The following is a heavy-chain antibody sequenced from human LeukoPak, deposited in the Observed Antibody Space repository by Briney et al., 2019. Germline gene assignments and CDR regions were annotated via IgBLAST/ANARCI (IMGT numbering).Heavy chain of an antibody. CDR1: GFTFTSYS. D-gene: IGHD3-10*01. V-gene: IGHV3-23*01. CDR2: TSDRGDYT. CDR3: ARVSGTIRVWPQPFGDGMDV. Sequence: PGGSLRLSCAASGFTFTSYSMSWVRQAPGKGLEWVSGTSDRGDYTYYADSVKGRFTISRDNSKNTLYLQMNSLRAEDTAVYYCARVSGTIRVWPQPFGDGMDVWGQGTTVTVSS. J-gene: IGHJ6*02.